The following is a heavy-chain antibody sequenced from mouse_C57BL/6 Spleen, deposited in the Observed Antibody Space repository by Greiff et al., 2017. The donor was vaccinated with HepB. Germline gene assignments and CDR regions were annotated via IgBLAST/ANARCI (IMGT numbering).Heavy chain of an antibody. CDR1: GYTFTSYW. J-gene: IGHJ4*01. Sequence: QVQLQQPGAELVKPGASVKLSCKASGYTFTSYWMQWVKQRPGQGLEWIGEIDPSDSYTNYNQKFKGKATLTVDTSSSTAYMQLSSLTSEDSAVYYGARRITTVVATPMDYWGQGTSVTVSS. V-gene: IGHV1-50*01. D-gene: IGHD1-1*01. CDR2: IDPSDSYT. CDR3: ARRITTVVATPMDY.